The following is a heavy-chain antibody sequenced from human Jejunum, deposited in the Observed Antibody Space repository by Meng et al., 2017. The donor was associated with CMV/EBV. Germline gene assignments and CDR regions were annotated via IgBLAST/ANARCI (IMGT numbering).Heavy chain of an antibody. V-gene: IGHV1-2*02. Sequence: QWQLVRSGAEGKRPGASVKISCKTSGYTFGSHYIHWVRQAPGQGLEWMGWMSPNSDGETKYAHKFEGRATMTKDTSINTAYLEVSGLTSDDTAVYYCARHHTTNWFDPWGQGTLVTVSS. CDR3: ARHHTTNWFDP. D-gene: IGHD1-14*01. J-gene: IGHJ5*02. CDR2: MSPNSDGET. CDR1: GYTFGSHY.